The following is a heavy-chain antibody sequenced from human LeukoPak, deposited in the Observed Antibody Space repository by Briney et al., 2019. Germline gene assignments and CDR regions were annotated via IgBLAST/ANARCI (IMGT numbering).Heavy chain of an antibody. CDR1: GFTFSSSA. Sequence: GGSLRLSCAASGFTFSSSAMHWVRQAPGKGLEWVAVISFDGSDKYYADSVEGRFTISRDNSKNTLFLQMNSLRAEGTALYYCARDRAAAGTSYLFDHWGQGTLVTVSS. CDR3: ARDRAAAGTSYLFDH. V-gene: IGHV3-30*03. D-gene: IGHD6-13*01. J-gene: IGHJ4*02. CDR2: ISFDGSDK.